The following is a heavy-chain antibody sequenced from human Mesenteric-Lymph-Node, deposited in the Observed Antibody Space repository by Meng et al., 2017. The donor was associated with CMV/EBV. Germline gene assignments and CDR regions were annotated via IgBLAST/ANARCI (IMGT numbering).Heavy chain of an antibody. J-gene: IGHJ4*02. CDR1: GFTFRSYW. Sequence: GESLKISCAVSGFTFRSYWMSWVRQAPGKGLEWVANIKEDGSEKYYVDSVKGRFTISRDNSKNTLSLQLNNLRADDTAVYYCAKESGWFDWGQGTLVTVSS. D-gene: IGHD6-19*01. V-gene: IGHV3-7*01. CDR2: IKEDGSEK. CDR3: AKESGWFD.